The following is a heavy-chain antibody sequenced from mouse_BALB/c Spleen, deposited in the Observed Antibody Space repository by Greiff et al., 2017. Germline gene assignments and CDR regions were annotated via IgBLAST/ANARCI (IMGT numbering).Heavy chain of an antibody. V-gene: IGHV5-6*01. CDR2: ISSGGSYT. CDR3: ATQLGGYAMDY. Sequence: EVKLMESGGDLVKPGGSLKLSCAASGFTFSSYGMSWVRQTPDKRLEWVATISSGGSYTYYPDSVYGRFTISRDNAKNTLYMQMSSLKSEDATLYYCATQLGGYAMDYWGQGTSVTVSS. J-gene: IGHJ4*01. D-gene: IGHD4-1*02. CDR1: GFTFSSYG.